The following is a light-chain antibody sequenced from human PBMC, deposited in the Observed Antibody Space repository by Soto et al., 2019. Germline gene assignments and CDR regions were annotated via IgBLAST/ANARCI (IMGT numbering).Light chain of an antibody. CDR3: QQYGSSWT. Sequence: ESVLTRSPGTLSLSPGYRATLSCRASQSVSSDYLAWFQQKPGQAPPILIYGASSRATGIPDRFSGSGAGTDFTLTISRMEPEDFAVYYCQQYGSSWTFGQGTKVDIK. V-gene: IGKV3-20*01. CDR2: GAS. CDR1: QSVSSDY. J-gene: IGKJ1*01.